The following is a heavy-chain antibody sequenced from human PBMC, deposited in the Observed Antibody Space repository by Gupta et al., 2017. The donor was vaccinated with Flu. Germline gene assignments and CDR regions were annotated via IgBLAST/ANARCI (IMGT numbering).Heavy chain of an antibody. CDR2: IYYSGST. CDR1: GGSISSSSYY. Sequence: QLLLQESGPGPVTPSETLSLTRTASGGSISSSSYYWRWIRQPPGKGLEWIGSIYYSGSTYYNPSLKSRVTISVDTSKNQFSLKLSSVTAADTAVYYCARHVAYAPFWSGYYGNWFDPWGQGTLVTVSS. D-gene: IGHD3-3*01. J-gene: IGHJ5*02. V-gene: IGHV4-39*01. CDR3: ARHVAYAPFWSGYYGNWFDP.